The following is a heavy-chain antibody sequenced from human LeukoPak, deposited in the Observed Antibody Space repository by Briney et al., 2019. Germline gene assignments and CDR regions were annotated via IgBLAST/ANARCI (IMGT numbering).Heavy chain of an antibody. J-gene: IGHJ4*02. CDR1: GFTVSDNY. V-gene: IGHV3-66*01. CDR3: ARDLRSPDY. Sequence: PGWSLRLSCAASGFTVSDNYMTWVRQAPGKGLEWVSSTYSAGATHYAESVKGRFTNSRDDSKNTLFLQMNSLRAEDTAVYYCARDLRSPDYWGQGTLVTVSS. CDR2: TYSAGAT.